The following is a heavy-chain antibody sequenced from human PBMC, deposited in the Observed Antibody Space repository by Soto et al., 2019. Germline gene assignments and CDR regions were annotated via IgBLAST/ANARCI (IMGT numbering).Heavy chain of an antibody. Sequence: PGGSLRLSCAASGFTVSSNYMSWVRQAPGKGLEWVAVISYDGSNKYYADSVKGRFTISRDNSKNTLYLQMNSLRAEDTAVYYCARAPGFDSSGYYFDYWGQGTLVTVSS. CDR2: ISYDGSNK. J-gene: IGHJ4*02. D-gene: IGHD3-22*01. CDR3: ARAPGFDSSGYYFDY. CDR1: GFTVSSNY. V-gene: IGHV3-30-3*01.